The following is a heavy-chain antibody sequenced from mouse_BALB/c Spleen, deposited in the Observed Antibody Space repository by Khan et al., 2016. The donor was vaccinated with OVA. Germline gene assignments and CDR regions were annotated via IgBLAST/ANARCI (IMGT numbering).Heavy chain of an antibody. D-gene: IGHD1-1*01. CDR3: ARLAYYYDSEVFGY. V-gene: IGHV5-6*01. CDR1: GFTFSTYG. Sequence: EAELVVSGGDLVQPGGSLKLSCAASGFTFSTYGMSWVRHTLDKRLEWVATVSSGGSYIYHPDSVKGRFTIFRDNAKNTLYLQMSSQNSEDTAMFYSARLAYYYDSEVFGYWGQGTLVTVSA. J-gene: IGHJ3*02. CDR2: VSSGGSYI.